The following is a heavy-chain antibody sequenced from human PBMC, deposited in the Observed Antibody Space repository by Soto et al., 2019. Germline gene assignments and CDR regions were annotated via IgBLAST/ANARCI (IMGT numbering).Heavy chain of an antibody. V-gene: IGHV4-59*01. CDR2: LYNSGST. Sequence: SETLSLTCTVSGGSIRSYYWSWIRQAPGKGLEWIGYLYNSGSTVYNPSHKSRVTISVDTSKNQFSLKLNSVTAADTAVYYCARDLWGYCGTDCYPLDVWGQGTTVTVSS. J-gene: IGHJ6*02. CDR1: GGSIRSYY. D-gene: IGHD2-21*02. CDR3: ARDLWGYCGTDCYPLDV.